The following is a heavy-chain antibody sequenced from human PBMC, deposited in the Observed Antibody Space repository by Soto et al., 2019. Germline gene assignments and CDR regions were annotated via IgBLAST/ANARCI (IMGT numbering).Heavy chain of an antibody. CDR1: GFTFSSYS. J-gene: IGHJ4*02. Sequence: EVQLVESGGGLVKPGGSLRLSCAASGFTFSSYSMNWVRQAPGKGLEWVSSISSSSSYIYYADSVKGRFTISIDNAKNSLYLQMNSLRAEDAAVYYCAREHNWGALRYFDYWGQGTLVTVSS. CDR2: ISSSSSYI. V-gene: IGHV3-21*01. CDR3: AREHNWGALRYFDY. D-gene: IGHD7-27*01.